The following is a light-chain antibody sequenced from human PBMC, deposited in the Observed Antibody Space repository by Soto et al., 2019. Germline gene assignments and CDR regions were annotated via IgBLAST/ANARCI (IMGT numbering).Light chain of an antibody. CDR1: QSGSSN. CDR2: GAS. V-gene: IGKV3-15*01. CDR3: QQYNAWPLT. J-gene: IGKJ4*01. Sequence: EIVMTQSPVTLSVSPGERATLSCRASQSGSSNLAWYQKKPGQAPMLLIDGASIRATGIPARFSGSGSGTEFTLTISSLQSEEFAVYYCQQYNAWPLTFGGGTKVEIK.